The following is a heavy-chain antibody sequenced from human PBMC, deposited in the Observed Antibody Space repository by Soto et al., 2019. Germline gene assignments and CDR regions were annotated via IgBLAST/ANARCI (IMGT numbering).Heavy chain of an antibody. CDR3: VRGRYGEY. CDR2: ISAHNGNT. Sequence: QIHLVQSGAEVKKPGASVKVSCKGSGYGFTTYGITWVRQAPGQGLEWMAWISAHNGNTNYAQKLQGRVTVTRDTSPSTAYMEMRSLRSDDTAVYYCVRGRYGEYWGQGALVTVSS. CDR1: GYGFTTYG. D-gene: IGHD3-10*01. V-gene: IGHV1-18*01. J-gene: IGHJ4*02.